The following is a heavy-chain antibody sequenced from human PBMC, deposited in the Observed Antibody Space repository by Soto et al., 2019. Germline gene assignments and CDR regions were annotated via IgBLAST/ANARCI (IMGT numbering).Heavy chain of an antibody. CDR3: ARGGGCSGGSCYSSYYYYGMDV. D-gene: IGHD2-15*01. CDR2: INPSGGST. CDR1: GYTFTSYY. V-gene: IGHV1-46*01. Sequence: GASVKVSCKASGYTFTSYYMHWVRQAPGQGLEWMGIINPSGGSTSYAQKFQGRVTMTRDTSTSTGYMELSSLRSEDTAVYYCARGGGCSGGSCYSSYYYYGMDVWGQGTTVTVSS. J-gene: IGHJ6*02.